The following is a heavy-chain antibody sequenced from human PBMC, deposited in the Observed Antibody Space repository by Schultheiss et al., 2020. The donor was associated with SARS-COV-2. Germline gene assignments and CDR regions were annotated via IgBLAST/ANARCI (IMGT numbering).Heavy chain of an antibody. CDR2: IIPIFGIA. CDR1: GYTFTSYD. CDR3: ARDRSRYSSRKEAFDI. J-gene: IGHJ3*02. V-gene: IGHV1-69*13. D-gene: IGHD6-13*01. Sequence: SVKVSCKASGYTFTSYDINWVRQAPGKGLEWMGRIIPIFGIANYAQKFQGRVTITADESTSTAYMELSSLRSEDTAVYYCARDRSRYSSRKEAFDIWGQGTMVTVSS.